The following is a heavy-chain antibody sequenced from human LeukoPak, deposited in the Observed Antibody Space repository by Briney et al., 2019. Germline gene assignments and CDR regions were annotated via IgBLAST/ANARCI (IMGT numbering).Heavy chain of an antibody. D-gene: IGHD2-15*01. CDR3: AKEGMEYCSGGSCYDDEDAFDI. J-gene: IGHJ3*02. CDR2: ISYDGSNK. V-gene: IGHV3-30*18. Sequence: PRGSLRLSCAASGFTFSSYGMHWVRQAPGKGLEWVAVISYDGSNKYYADSVKGRFTISRDNSKNTLFLQMNSLRAEDTAVYYCAKEGMEYCSGGSCYDDEDAFDIWGQGTMVTVSS. CDR1: GFTFSSYG.